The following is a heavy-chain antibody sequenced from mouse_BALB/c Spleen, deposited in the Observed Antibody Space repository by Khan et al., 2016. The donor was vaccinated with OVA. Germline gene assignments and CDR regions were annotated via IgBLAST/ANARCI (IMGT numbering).Heavy chain of an antibody. V-gene: IGHV1-18*01. CDR3: ARTGYGSLGY. Sequence: VQLQQSGPELVKPGASVKIPCKASGYTFTDYNMDWVKQSHGKSLEWIGDINPNNGGTIYNQKFKGKATLTVAKSSSTAYMELRSLTSEDTAVDYCARTGYGSLGYWGQGTTLTVSS. D-gene: IGHD1-1*01. J-gene: IGHJ2*01. CDR1: GYTFTDYN. CDR2: INPNNGGT.